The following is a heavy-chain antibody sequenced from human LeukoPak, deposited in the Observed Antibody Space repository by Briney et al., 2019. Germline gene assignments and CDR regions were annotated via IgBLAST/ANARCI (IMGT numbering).Heavy chain of an antibody. Sequence: GEFLKISCKGSGYSFTSYWIGWVRQMPGKGLEWMGIIYPGDSDTRYSPSFQGQVTISADKSISTAYLQWSSLKASDTAMYYCARHHTIFGVVNQYYYYYYMDVWGKGTTVTVSS. J-gene: IGHJ6*03. V-gene: IGHV5-51*01. CDR2: IYPGDSDT. CDR3: ARHHTIFGVVNQYYYYYYMDV. CDR1: GYSFTSYW. D-gene: IGHD3-3*01.